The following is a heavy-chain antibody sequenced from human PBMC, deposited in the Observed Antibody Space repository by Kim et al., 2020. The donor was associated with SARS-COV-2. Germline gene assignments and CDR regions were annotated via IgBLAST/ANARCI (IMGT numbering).Heavy chain of an antibody. Sequence: SETLSLTCTVSGGSISSSSYYWGWIRQPPGKGLEWIGSIYYSGSTYYNPSLKRRVTISVDTSKNQFSLKLSSVTAADTAVYYWARDSDTRDSSGWYPDPFDYWGQGTLVTVSS. CDR2: IYYSGST. CDR1: GGSISSSSYY. CDR3: ARDSDTRDSSGWYPDPFDY. V-gene: IGHV4-39*07. D-gene: IGHD6-19*01. J-gene: IGHJ4*02.